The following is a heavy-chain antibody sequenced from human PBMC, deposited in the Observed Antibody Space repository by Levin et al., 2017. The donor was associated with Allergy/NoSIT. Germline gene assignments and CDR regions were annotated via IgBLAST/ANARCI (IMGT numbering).Heavy chain of an antibody. CDR3: ARGRGTYYYYMDV. J-gene: IGHJ6*03. Sequence: PGGSLRLSCAASGFTFSSYAMHWVRQAPGKGLEYVSAISSNGGSTYYANSVKGRFTISRDNSKNTLYLQMGSLRAEDMAVYYCARGRGTYYYYMDVWGKGTTVTVSS. CDR2: ISSNGGST. CDR1: GFTFSSYA. D-gene: IGHD1-1*01. V-gene: IGHV3-64*01.